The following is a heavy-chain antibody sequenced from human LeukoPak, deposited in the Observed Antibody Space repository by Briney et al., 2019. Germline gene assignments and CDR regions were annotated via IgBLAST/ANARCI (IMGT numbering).Heavy chain of an antibody. Sequence: SETLSLTCTVSGGSLSSYYWSWIRHPPGKGLEWIGYIYYSGSTNYNTSLKSRVTIPVDTSKNQFSLKLSSVTAADTAVYYCARHYPLWFGESTPFQHWGQGTLVTVSS. D-gene: IGHD3-10*01. CDR1: GGSLSSYY. V-gene: IGHV4-59*08. CDR3: ARHYPLWFGESTPFQH. J-gene: IGHJ1*01. CDR2: IYYSGST.